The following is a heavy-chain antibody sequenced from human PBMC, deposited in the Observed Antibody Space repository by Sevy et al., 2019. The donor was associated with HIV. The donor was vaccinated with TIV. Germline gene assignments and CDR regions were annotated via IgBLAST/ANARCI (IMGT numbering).Heavy chain of an antibody. CDR3: ARGEQLVRNWFDP. J-gene: IGHJ5*02. CDR2: ISSSSSYI. V-gene: IGHV3-21*01. Sequence: GGSLRLSCAASGFTFSSYRMNWVRQAPGKGLEWVSSISSSSSYIYYADSVKGRFTISRDSAKNSLYLQMNSLRAEDMAVYYCARGEQLVRNWFDPRGQGTLVTVSS. D-gene: IGHD6-13*01. CDR1: GFTFSSYR.